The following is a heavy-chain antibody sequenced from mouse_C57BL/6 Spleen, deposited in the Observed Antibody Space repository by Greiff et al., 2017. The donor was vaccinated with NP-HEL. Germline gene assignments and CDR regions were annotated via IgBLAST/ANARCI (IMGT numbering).Heavy chain of an antibody. D-gene: IGHD1-1*02. CDR2: INYDGSST. CDR3: ARVSDGDYYAMDY. J-gene: IGHJ4*01. Sequence: EVKVVESEGGLVQPGSSMKLSCTASGFTFSDYYMAWVRQVPEKGLEWVANINYDGSSTYYLDSLKSRFIISRDNAKNILYLQMSSLKSEDTATYYCARVSDGDYYAMDYWGQGTSVTVSS. V-gene: IGHV5-16*01. CDR1: GFTFSDYY.